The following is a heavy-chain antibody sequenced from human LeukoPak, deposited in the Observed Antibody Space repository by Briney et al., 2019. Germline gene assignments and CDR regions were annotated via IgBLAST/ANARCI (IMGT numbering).Heavy chain of an antibody. CDR3: ARSSEWPFFDY. CDR1: GGSISSGSYY. V-gene: IGHV4-61*02. J-gene: IGHJ4*02. D-gene: IGHD6-19*01. Sequence: SETLSLTCTVSGGSISSGSYYWSWIRQPAGEGLEWIGRIYTSGSTNYNPSLKSRVTISVDTSKNQFSLKLSSVTAADTAVYYCARSSEWPFFDYWGQGTLVTASS. CDR2: IYTSGST.